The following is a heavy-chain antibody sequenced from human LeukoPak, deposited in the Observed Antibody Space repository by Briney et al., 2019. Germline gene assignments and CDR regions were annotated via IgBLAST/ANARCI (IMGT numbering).Heavy chain of an antibody. CDR1: GGSFSGYY. CDR2: INHSGST. V-gene: IGHV4-34*01. D-gene: IGHD3-22*01. Sequence: PSETLSLTCAVYGGSFSGYYWSWIRQPPGKGLEWIGEINHSGSTNYNPSLKSRVTISVDTSKNQFSLKLSSVTAADTAVYYCARYYYDSSASAWGQGTLVTVSS. CDR3: ARYYYDSSASA. J-gene: IGHJ5*02.